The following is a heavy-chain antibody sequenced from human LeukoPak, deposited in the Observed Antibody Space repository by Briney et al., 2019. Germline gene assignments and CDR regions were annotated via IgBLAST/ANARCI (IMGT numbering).Heavy chain of an antibody. CDR2: INPSGSGT. V-gene: IGHV1-46*01. CDR1: GYTFTGYY. CDR3: ARRGSYGYVDNY. Sequence: ASVKVSCKASGYTFTGYYMHWVRQAPGQGLEWMGIINPSGSGTTYAQRFQGRVTMTRDTPTSTVYMELSSLRSEDTAVYYCARRGSYGYVDNYWGQGTLVTVSS. D-gene: IGHD5-18*01. J-gene: IGHJ4*02.